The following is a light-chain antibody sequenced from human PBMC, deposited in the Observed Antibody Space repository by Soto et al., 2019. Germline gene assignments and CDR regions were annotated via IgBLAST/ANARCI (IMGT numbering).Light chain of an antibody. CDR1: SSDVGYYNY. CDR3: SSYINSSTLV. CDR2: EVS. Sequence: QSALTQPASVSGSPGQSITISCTGTSSDVGYYNYVSWYQQHPGKAPKLMIYEVSNRPSGVSNRFSGSKSGNTASLAISGLQAEDEADYYCSSYINSSTLVFGGGTQLTVL. V-gene: IGLV2-14*01. J-gene: IGLJ3*02.